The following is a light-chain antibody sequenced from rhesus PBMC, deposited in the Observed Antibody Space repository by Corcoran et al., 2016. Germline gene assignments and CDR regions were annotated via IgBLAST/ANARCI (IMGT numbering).Light chain of an antibody. CDR1: QGISSY. J-gene: IGKJ3*01. V-gene: IGKV1-38*01. CDR2: DAS. Sequence: DIQLTQSPSSLSASVGDRVTITCRASQGISSYLAWYQQKSGKAPKLLIYDASNLQSGVPSRFSGSGSVTEFTLTSSSLQPEDFATYYCQQRNSYPFTFGPGTKLDIK. CDR3: QQRNSYPFT.